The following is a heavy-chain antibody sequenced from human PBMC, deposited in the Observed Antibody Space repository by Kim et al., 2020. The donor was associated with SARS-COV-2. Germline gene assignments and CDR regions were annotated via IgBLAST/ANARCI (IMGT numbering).Heavy chain of an antibody. V-gene: IGHV1-24*01. D-gene: IGHD6-13*01. CDR3: ATEEAAGINWFDP. J-gene: IGHJ5*02. Sequence: YAQKFRGRVTMTEDTSTDTAYMELSSLRSEDTAVYYCATEEAAGINWFDPWGQGTLVTVSS.